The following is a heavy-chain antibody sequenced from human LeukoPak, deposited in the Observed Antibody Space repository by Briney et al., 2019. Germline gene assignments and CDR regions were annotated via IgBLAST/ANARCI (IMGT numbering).Heavy chain of an antibody. CDR1: GFTFSSYA. J-gene: IGHJ4*02. D-gene: IGHD1-26*01. V-gene: IGHV3-23*01. Sequence: GGSLRLSCAASGFTFSSYAMSWVRQAPGKGLEWVSAISGSGGSTYCADSVKGRFTISRGNSKNTLYLQMNSLRAEDTAVYYCAKDLWQWELDYWGQGTLVTVSS. CDR2: ISGSGGST. CDR3: AKDLWQWELDY.